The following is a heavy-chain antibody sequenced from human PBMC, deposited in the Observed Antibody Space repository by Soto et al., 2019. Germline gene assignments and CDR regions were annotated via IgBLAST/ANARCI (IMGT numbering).Heavy chain of an antibody. CDR3: ATRITVFGLLLPPFDP. D-gene: IGHD3-3*01. J-gene: IGHJ5*02. Sequence: SETLSVTCAIYGGSVNVYYWNWIRQPPGKGLEWIGEINHTGGTHYNPSLKSRVTMSVDTSKNQFSLRLSSVTAADTAIYYCATRITVFGLLLPPFDPWGQGTQVTVSS. CDR1: GGSVNVYY. CDR2: INHTGGT. V-gene: IGHV4-34*01.